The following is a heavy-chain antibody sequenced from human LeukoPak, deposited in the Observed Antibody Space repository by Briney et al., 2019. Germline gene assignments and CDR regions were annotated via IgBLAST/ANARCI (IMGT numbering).Heavy chain of an antibody. CDR1: GFTFSNYW. CDR3: ARVAPSMDV. CDR2: INSDGSST. Sequence: GGSLRLSCAASGFTFSNYWMHWVRQAPGKGLVWVSRINSDGSSTSYADSVKGRFTISRDSAKNTVYLQMNSLRAEDTAVYYCARVAPSMDVWGKGTTVTVSS. J-gene: IGHJ6*04. V-gene: IGHV3-74*01.